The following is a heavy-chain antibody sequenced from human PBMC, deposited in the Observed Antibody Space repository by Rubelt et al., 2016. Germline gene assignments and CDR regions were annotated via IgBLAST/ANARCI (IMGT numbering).Heavy chain of an antibody. Sequence: EVQLVESGGGLVQPGGSLRLSCAASGFTFSSYWMSWVRQAPGKGLEWVANIKQDGSEEYYVDSVKGRFTISRDNTKNSLYLQMNSLRAEDTAGYYCAGARAGYFQHWGQGTLVTVSS. CDR3: AGARAGYFQH. J-gene: IGHJ1*01. CDR1: GFTFSSYW. V-gene: IGHV3-7*01. CDR2: IKQDGSEE.